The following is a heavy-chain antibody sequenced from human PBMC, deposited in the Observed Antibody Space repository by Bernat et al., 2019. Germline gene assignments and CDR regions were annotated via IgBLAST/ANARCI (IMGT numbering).Heavy chain of an antibody. CDR2: IYYSGST. V-gene: IGHV4-39*01. CDR1: GGSISSSSYY. CDR3: ASWEGRSGWFDP. Sequence: QLQLQESGPGLVKPSETLSLTCTVSGGSISSSSYYWGWIRQPPGKGLEWIGSIYYSGSTYYNPSLKSRVTISVDTSKNQFSLKLSSVTAADTAVYYCASWEGRSGWFDPWGQGTLVTVSS. J-gene: IGHJ5*02. D-gene: IGHD1-26*01.